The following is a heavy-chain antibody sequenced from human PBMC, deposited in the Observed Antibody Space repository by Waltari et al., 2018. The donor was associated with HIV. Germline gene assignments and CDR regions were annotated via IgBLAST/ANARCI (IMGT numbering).Heavy chain of an antibody. CDR2: TYFRSRWYK. J-gene: IGHJ4*02. V-gene: IGHV6-1*01. Sequence: QVRLQQSGPGLVKPSQSLSITCVISGDSVSSNSVAWNWIRQSPLRGLEWLGRTYFRSRWYKDHGVSMKPRLIMNADTTKNQFSLQLTSVIPEDTATYFCVREGDRVAGRFDSWGQGILVTVS. D-gene: IGHD6-19*01. CDR1: GDSVSSNSVA. CDR3: VREGDRVAGRFDS.